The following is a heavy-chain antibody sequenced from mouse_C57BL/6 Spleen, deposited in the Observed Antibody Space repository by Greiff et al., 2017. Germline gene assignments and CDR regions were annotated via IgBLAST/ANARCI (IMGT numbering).Heavy chain of an antibody. Sequence: QVHVKQPGAELVKPGASVKLSCKASGYTFTSYWMHWVKQRPGQGLEWIGMIHPNSGSTNYNEKFKSKATLTVDKSSSTAYMQLSSLTSEDSAVYYCAREYYDYDEGYAMGYWGQGTSVTVSS. V-gene: IGHV1-64*01. CDR3: AREYYDYDEGYAMGY. J-gene: IGHJ4*01. CDR2: IHPNSGST. CDR1: GYTFTSYW. D-gene: IGHD2-4*01.